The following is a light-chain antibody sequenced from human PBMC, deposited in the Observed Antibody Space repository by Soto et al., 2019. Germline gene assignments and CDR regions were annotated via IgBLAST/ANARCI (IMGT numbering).Light chain of an antibody. CDR1: QSVSSTY. CDR2: DAS. CDR3: QQYGSSPGLFT. V-gene: IGKV3-20*01. Sequence: EIVLTQSPGTLSLSPGERATLSCRASQSVSSTYLAWYQQKPGQAPRLLIYDASRRATGIPDRFSGSGSGTDFTLTISRLEPEDFAVYYWQQYGSSPGLFTFGPGTKVDIK. J-gene: IGKJ3*01.